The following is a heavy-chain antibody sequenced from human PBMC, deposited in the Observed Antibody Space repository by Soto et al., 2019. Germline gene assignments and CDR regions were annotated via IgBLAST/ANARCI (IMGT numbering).Heavy chain of an antibody. D-gene: IGHD2-2*01. CDR2: IIPIFGTA. CDR3: ARATPEIYCSSTSCYRGYFDY. CDR1: GGTFSSYA. Sequence: GASVKVSCKASGGTFSSYAISWVRQAPGQGLEWMGGIIPIFGTANYAQKFQGRVTITADESTSTAYMELSSLRSEDTAAYYCARATPEIYCSSTSCYRGYFDYWGQGTLVTVSS. J-gene: IGHJ4*02. V-gene: IGHV1-69*13.